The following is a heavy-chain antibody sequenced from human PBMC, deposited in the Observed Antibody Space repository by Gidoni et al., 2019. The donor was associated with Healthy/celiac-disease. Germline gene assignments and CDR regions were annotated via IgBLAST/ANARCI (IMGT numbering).Heavy chain of an antibody. CDR2: INHSGST. CDR1: GGSFSGYS. J-gene: IGHJ5*01. Sequence: QVQLQQRGAGLMKPPETLYLTCAGHGGSFSGYSWGGIRQPPGKGLEWIGEINHSGSTNYNPSLKNRVAISVDTCKNQFSLKLSSVTAADTAVYYCARGQPYYDFWSGYLESWGQGTLVTVSS. CDR3: ARGQPYYDFWSGYLES. V-gene: IGHV4-34*01. D-gene: IGHD3-3*01.